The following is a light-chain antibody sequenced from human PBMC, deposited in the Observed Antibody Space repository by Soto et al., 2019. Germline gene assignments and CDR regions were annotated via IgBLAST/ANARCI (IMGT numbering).Light chain of an antibody. V-gene: IGKV3-20*01. CDR1: QSVGSRW. CDR2: GAS. J-gene: IGKJ1*01. CDR3: HQYDSSRT. Sequence: EIVLTQSPGTLSLSPGERATLSCRASQSVGSRWLAWYQQKPGQAPRLLIYGASIRATGIPDRFSGSGSGTDVTLTISRLEPEDFEVYYCHQYDSSRTFGQVTKVEMK.